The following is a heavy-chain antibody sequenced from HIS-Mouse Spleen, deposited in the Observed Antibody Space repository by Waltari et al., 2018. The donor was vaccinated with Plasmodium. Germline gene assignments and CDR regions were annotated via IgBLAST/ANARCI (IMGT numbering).Heavy chain of an antibody. V-gene: IGHV4-4*07. CDR1: GGSLSSYY. J-gene: IGHJ3*02. D-gene: IGHD3-22*01. CDR2: IYTSGST. Sequence: QVQLQASGPGLVKPSETLSLTCTVSGGSLSSYYWSWIGQPAGTGLGWIGRIYTSGSTNYNPSLKSRVTMSVDTSKNQFSLKLSSVTAADTAVYYCARTIITMIDAFDIWGQGTMVTVSS. CDR3: ARTIITMIDAFDI.